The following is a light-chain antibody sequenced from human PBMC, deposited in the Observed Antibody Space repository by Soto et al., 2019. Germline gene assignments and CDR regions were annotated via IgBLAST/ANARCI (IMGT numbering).Light chain of an antibody. CDR1: QSVRSN. V-gene: IGKV3-15*01. Sequence: EVVMTQSPATLSVSPGERVTLSCRAGQSVRSNLAWYQQKPAQSPRLLLYGASTRATGIPARFSGSGSGTDFTLTISRLQPEDSATYYCQQTYTIPWTFGQGNKVDI. CDR2: GAS. J-gene: IGKJ1*01. CDR3: QQTYTIPWT.